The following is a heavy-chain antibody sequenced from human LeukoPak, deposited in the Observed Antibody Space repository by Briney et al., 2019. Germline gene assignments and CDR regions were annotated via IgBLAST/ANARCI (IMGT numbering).Heavy chain of an antibody. V-gene: IGHV4-59*12. J-gene: IGHJ4*02. Sequence: PSETLSLTCTVSGGSISSYFWNWIRQPPGKGLEWIGYIYYSGSTNYNPSLKSRVTISVDTSKNQFSLKLTSLTAADTAVYYCARATYSSGWGTSDYWGQGTLVTVSS. CDR3: ARATYSSGWGTSDY. CDR1: GGSISSYF. CDR2: IYYSGST. D-gene: IGHD6-19*01.